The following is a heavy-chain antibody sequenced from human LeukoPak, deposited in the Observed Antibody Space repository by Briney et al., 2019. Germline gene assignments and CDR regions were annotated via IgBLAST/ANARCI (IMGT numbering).Heavy chain of an antibody. Sequence: GGSLRLSCRGSGFTLGDYAVTWVRQAPGKGLQWVGFIRSEEYGGTPDYATSVKGRFTMSRENSQSIAYLQMNSLRTEDTAVYYCTRALSGWTGYSDFWGQGTLVTVSS. CDR2: IRSEEYGGTP. CDR1: GFTLGDYA. V-gene: IGHV3-49*04. J-gene: IGHJ4*02. D-gene: IGHD6-19*01. CDR3: TRALSGWTGYSDF.